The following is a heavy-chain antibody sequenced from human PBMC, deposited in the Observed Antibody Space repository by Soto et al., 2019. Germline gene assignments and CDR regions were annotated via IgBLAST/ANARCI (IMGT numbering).Heavy chain of an antibody. V-gene: IGHV3-21*01. CDR3: ARDQREYYYDYYGMDV. CDR2: ISSSSSYI. CDR1: GFTFSSYS. Sequence: EVQLVESGGGLVKPGGSLRLSCAASGFTFSSYSMNWVRQAPGKGLEWVSSISSSSSYIYYADSVKGRFTISRDNAKNSLYHQMNSLRAEETAVYYCARDQREYYYDYYGMDVWGQGTTVTV. J-gene: IGHJ6*02.